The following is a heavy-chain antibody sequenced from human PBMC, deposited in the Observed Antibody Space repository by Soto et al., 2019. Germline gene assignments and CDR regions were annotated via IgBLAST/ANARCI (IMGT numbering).Heavy chain of an antibody. CDR1: GGSINSHY. CDR3: TRGGFYDSSGYSDY. CDR2: IYYTGST. V-gene: IGHV4-59*11. J-gene: IGHJ4*02. D-gene: IGHD3-22*01. Sequence: PSETLSLTCTVSGGSINSHYWSWIRQPPGKGLEWIGYIYYTGSTNYNPSLKSRVTISVDTSKNQFSLRLSPVTAADTAVYYCTRGGFYDSSGYSDYWGQGTLVTVSS.